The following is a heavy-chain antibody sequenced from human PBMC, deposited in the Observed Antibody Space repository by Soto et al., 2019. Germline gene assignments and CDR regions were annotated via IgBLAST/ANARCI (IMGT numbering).Heavy chain of an antibody. CDR1: GGSFSGYY. CDR2: VYYSGNT. J-gene: IGHJ5*02. D-gene: IGHD1-26*01. CDR3: ARGASWFDP. Sequence: SETLSLTCAVYGGSFSGYYWSWIRQPPGEGLEWIGYVYYSGNTNYNPTLKSRVTISVDTSKNQFSLNLNSVTAADTAVYYCARGASWFDPWGQGTLVTVSS. V-gene: IGHV4-59*01.